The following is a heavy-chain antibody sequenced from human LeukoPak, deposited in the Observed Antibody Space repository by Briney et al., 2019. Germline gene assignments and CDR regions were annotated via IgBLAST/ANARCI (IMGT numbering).Heavy chain of an antibody. CDR2: IYYSGST. D-gene: IGHD2-15*01. CDR3: ARHEVVVVAASWRGDAIDI. V-gene: IGHV4-39*01. CDR1: GGSISSSSYY. Sequence: PSETLSLTCTLPGGSISSSSYYWGWIRQPPGKGLEWIGSIYYSGSTYYNPSLKSRVTISVDTSKNQFSLKLSSVTAADTAVYHCARHEVVVVAASWRGDAIDIWGQGTMVTVSS. J-gene: IGHJ3*02.